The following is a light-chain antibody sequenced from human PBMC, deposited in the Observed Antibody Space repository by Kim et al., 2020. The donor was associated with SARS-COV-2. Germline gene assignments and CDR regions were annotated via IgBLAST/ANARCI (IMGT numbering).Light chain of an antibody. Sequence: GKTARVTCGGTSIGRKMVHWYQQKPGQAPVLVISYDSVRPSGIPERFSGSNSGNTATVTISRVEAGDEADYYCQVWDSSDDHRVVFGGGTQLTVL. CDR3: QVWDSSDDHRVV. V-gene: IGLV3-21*04. CDR1: SIGRKM. J-gene: IGLJ2*01. CDR2: YDS.